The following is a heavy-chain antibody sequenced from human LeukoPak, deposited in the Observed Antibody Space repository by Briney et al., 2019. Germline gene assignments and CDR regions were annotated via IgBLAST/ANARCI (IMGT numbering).Heavy chain of an antibody. CDR1: GGSISSYY. D-gene: IGHD3-22*01. CDR2: IYYSGST. J-gene: IGHJ5*02. V-gene: IGHV4-59*01. CDR3: ARIDTGYYYDSSAPSNWFDP. Sequence: SETLPLTCTVSGGSISSYYWSWIRQPPGKGLEWIGYIYYSGSTNYNPSLKSRVTISVDTSKNQFSLKLSSVTAADTAVYYCARIDTGYYYDSSAPSNWFDPWGQGTLVTVSS.